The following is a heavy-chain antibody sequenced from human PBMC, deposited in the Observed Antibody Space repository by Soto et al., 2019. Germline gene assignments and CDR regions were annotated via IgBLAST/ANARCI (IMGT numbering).Heavy chain of an antibody. CDR3: ARPLEQHQLGFGMDV. V-gene: IGHV3-33*01. J-gene: IGHJ6*01. D-gene: IGHD6-13*01. Sequence: AGGSLRLSCAASGFTFSSYGMHWVRQAPGKGLEWVAVIWYDGSKIYYADSVKGRFTISRDNSKSTLYLQMNSQRAEDTAVYYCARPLEQHQLGFGMDVWGQGSPVTVSS. CDR1: GFTFSSYG. CDR2: IWYDGSKI.